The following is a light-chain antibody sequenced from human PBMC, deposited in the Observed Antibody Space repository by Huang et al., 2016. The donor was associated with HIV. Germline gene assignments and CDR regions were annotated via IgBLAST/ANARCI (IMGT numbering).Light chain of an antibody. CDR1: QSVSSY. CDR3: QQRSNWPPLT. Sequence: EIVLTQSPSTLSLSPGERATLSCRASQSVSSYLAWYQQKFGQEPRLLIHDATNRATGIPARCSGSGSGTDFTLTISSLEPEDDAVYYCQQRSNWPPLTVGGGTKVEIK. V-gene: IGKV3-11*01. CDR2: DAT. J-gene: IGKJ4*02.